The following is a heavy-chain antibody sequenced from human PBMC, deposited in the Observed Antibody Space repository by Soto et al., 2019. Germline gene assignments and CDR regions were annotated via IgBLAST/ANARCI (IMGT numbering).Heavy chain of an antibody. Sequence: ASETLSLTCTVSGGSISSNDHYWSWIRQPPGKALEWIGYIYYSGSPYYNPSLKSRIAMSVDTSKNQFSLKLNSLTAADTAVYYCARRTTVTLRDNYFFDYWGQGILVTVSS. CDR2: IYYSGSP. CDR3: ARRTTVTLRDNYFFDY. J-gene: IGHJ4*02. V-gene: IGHV4-30-4*01. D-gene: IGHD4-17*01. CDR1: GGSISSNDHY.